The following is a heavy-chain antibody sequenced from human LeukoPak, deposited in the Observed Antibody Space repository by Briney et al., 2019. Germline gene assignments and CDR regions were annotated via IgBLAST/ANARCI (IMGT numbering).Heavy chain of an antibody. CDR1: GDSISSNNRY. CDR3: ASSHSATWYDD. J-gene: IGHJ4*02. V-gene: IGHV4-39*07. Sequence: SETLSLTCTVSGDSISSNNRYWGWIRQPPGKGLEWIGSFYFGGSNYYSPSLRSRVIISLDTSKNQFSLALNFVTAADTAMYYCASSHSATWYDDWGQGALVTVSS. CDR2: FYFGGSN. D-gene: IGHD6-13*01.